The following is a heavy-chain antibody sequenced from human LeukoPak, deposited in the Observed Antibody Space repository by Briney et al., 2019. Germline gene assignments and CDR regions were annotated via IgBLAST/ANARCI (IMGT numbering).Heavy chain of an antibody. Sequence: GRSLRLSCAASGFTFSSYGMHWVRQAPGKGLEWVAVIWYDGSNKYYADSVKGRFTISRENSKNTLYLQMNSLRAEATAVYYCARGSGWTNLDYWGQGTLVTVSS. CDR1: GFTFSSYG. D-gene: IGHD6-19*01. J-gene: IGHJ4*02. V-gene: IGHV3-33*01. CDR2: IWYDGSNK. CDR3: ARGSGWTNLDY.